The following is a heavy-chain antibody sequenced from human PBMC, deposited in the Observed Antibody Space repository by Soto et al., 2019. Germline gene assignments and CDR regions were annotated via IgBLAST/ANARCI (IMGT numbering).Heavy chain of an antibody. D-gene: IGHD3-10*01. CDR2: IWYDGSNK. V-gene: IGHV3-33*01. Sequence: PGGSLRLSCAASGFTFSSYGMHWVRQAPGKGLEWVAVIWYDGSNKCYADSVKGRFTISRDNSKNTLYLQMNSLRAEDTAAYYCARDRNFGVTSYYFDYWGQGTLVTVSS. J-gene: IGHJ4*02. CDR3: ARDRNFGVTSYYFDY. CDR1: GFTFSSYG.